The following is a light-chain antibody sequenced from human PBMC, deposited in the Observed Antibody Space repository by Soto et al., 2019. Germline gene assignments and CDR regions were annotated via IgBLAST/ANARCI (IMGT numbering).Light chain of an antibody. CDR3: QQSYSTPYT. V-gene: IGKV1-39*01. CDR1: QSISSY. J-gene: IGKJ2*01. CDR2: AAS. Sequence: DIPMTQSPSSLSASVGDRVTITCRASQSISSYLNWYQQKPGKALKLLIYAASSLQSGVPSRFSGSGSGTDFTLNISSLQPEDFATYYCQQSYSTPYTCGQGTKLEIK.